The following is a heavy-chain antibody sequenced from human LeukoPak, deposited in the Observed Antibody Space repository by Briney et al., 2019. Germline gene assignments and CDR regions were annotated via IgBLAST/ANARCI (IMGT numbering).Heavy chain of an antibody. V-gene: IGHV7-4-1*02. CDR1: GYTFTSHA. CDR3: AKQGPGYCGSTSCYGVDY. D-gene: IGHD2-2*01. Sequence: ASVKVSCKASGYTFTSHAMNWVRQAPGQGLEWMGWINTNTGNPTYAQGFTGRFVFSLDTSVSTAYLQISSLKAEETAVYFCAKQGPGYCGSTSCYGVDYWGQGTLVTVSS. CDR2: INTNTGNP. J-gene: IGHJ4*02.